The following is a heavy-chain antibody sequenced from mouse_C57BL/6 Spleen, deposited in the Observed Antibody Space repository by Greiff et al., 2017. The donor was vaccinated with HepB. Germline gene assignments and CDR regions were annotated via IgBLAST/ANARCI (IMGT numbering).Heavy chain of an antibody. CDR3: AREDYGYV. D-gene: IGHD2-4*01. CDR1: GYSITSGYY. CDR2: ISYDGSN. Sequence: EVQLQESGPGLVKPSQSLSLTCSVTGYSITSGYYWNWIRQFPGNKLEWMGYISYDGSNNYNPSLKNRISITRDTSKNQFFLKLNSVTTEDTATYYCAREDYGYVWGTETTVTVSS. J-gene: IGHJ1*03. V-gene: IGHV3-6*01.